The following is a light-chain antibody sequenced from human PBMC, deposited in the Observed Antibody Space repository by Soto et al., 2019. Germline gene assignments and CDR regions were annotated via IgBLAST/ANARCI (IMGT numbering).Light chain of an antibody. V-gene: IGLV2-14*03. CDR1: SSYIGAYNY. Sequence: QSALTQPASVSGSPGQSITISCTRTSSYIGAYNYVSWYQQHPGKAPKLMIYDVRHRPSGGFNRFSGSKSGNTASLTISGLQAEDEADYYCSSYTTISTLVVFGGGTQVTVL. J-gene: IGLJ2*01. CDR3: SSYTTISTLVV. CDR2: DVR.